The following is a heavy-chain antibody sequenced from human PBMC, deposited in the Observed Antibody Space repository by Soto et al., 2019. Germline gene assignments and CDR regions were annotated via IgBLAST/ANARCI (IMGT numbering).Heavy chain of an antibody. Sequence: QVQLVQSGAEVKKPGSSVKVSCKASGGTFSSYTISWVRQAPGQGLEWMGRIIPILGIANYAQKFQGRVTITADKSTSTAYMELSSLRSEDTAAYYCARGGLGVVAATGEDYWGQGTLVTVSS. D-gene: IGHD2-15*01. J-gene: IGHJ4*02. CDR2: IIPILGIA. V-gene: IGHV1-69*02. CDR1: GGTFSSYT. CDR3: ARGGLGVVAATGEDY.